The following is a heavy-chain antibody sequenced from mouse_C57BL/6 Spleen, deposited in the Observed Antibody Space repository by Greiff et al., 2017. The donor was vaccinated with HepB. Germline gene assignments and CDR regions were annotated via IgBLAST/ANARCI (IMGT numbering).Heavy chain of an antibody. CDR3: ARRSNYVDWYFDV. CDR1: GYTFTSYW. J-gene: IGHJ1*03. CDR2: IDPSDSYT. Sequence: VKLQQPGAELVMPGASVKLSCKASGYTFTSYWMHWVKQRPGQGLEWIGEIDPSDSYTNYNQKFKGKSTLTVDKSSSTAYMQLSSLTSEDSAVYYCARRSNYVDWYFDVWGTGTTVTVSS. V-gene: IGHV1-69*01. D-gene: IGHD2-5*01.